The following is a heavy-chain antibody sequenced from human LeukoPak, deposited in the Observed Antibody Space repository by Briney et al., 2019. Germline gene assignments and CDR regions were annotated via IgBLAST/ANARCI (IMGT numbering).Heavy chain of an antibody. Sequence: PGRSLRLSCAASGFTFDDYAMHWVRRAPGRGLEWVSGISWNSGNIVYADSVKGRFTISRDNAKNSLYLQMNSLRPEDTAFYYCVKGATSSWYDWFDPWGQGTLVTVSS. CDR2: ISWNSGNI. CDR1: GFTFDDYA. CDR3: VKGATSSWYDWFDP. V-gene: IGHV3-9*01. J-gene: IGHJ5*02. D-gene: IGHD6-13*01.